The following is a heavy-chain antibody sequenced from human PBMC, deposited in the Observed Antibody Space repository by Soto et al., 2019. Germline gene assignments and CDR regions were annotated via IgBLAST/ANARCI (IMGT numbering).Heavy chain of an antibody. V-gene: IGHV3-7*02. CDR1: GFTFSSYW. J-gene: IGHJ4*02. CDR3: APWFGAFDY. Sequence: LRLSCAASGFTFSSYWMSWVRQAPGKGLEWVANIKQDGSEKYYVDSVKGRFTISRDNSKNTLYLQMNSLRAEDTAVYYCAPWFGAFDYWGQGTLVTVSS. D-gene: IGHD3-10*01. CDR2: IKQDGSEK.